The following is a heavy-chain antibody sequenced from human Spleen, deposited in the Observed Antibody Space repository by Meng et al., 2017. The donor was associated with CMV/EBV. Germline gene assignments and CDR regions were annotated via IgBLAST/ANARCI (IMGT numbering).Heavy chain of an antibody. J-gene: IGHJ4*02. CDR3: ARGRYCSSTSCYVVGSPAGY. D-gene: IGHD2-2*01. V-gene: IGHV1-8*01. CDR1: GYTFTSYD. CDR2: MNPNSGNT. Sequence: ASVKVSCKGSGYTFTSYDINWVRQATGQGLEWMGWMNPNSGNTGYAQKFQGRVTMTRNTSISTAYMELSSLRSEDTAVYYCARGRYCSSTSCYVVGSPAGYWGQGTLVTVSS.